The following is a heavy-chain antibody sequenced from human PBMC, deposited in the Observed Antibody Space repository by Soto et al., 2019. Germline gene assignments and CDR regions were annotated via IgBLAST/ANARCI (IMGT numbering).Heavy chain of an antibody. CDR3: AKSYSSGYYYPVDY. CDR2: ISGSGGST. Sequence: SLRLSCAASGFTFSSYAMSWVRQAPGKGLEWVSAISGSGGSTYYADSVKGRFTISRDNSKNTLYLQMNSLRAEDTAVYYCAKSYSSGYYYPVDYWGQGTLVTVSS. CDR1: GFTFSSYA. J-gene: IGHJ4*02. D-gene: IGHD3-22*01. V-gene: IGHV3-23*01.